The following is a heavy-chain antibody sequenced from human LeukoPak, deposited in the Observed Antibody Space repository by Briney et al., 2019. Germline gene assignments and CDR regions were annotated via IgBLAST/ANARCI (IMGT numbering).Heavy chain of an antibody. CDR3: ARVGLLWFGEYTN. V-gene: IGHV3-48*03. CDR2: ISSSGSTI. CDR1: GFTFSSYE. J-gene: IGHJ4*02. Sequence: GGSLRLSCAASGFTFSSYEMNWVRQAPGKGLEWVSYISSSGSTIYYADSVKGRFTISRDNAKNSLYLQMNSLRAEDTAVYYCARVGLLWFGEYTNWGQGTLVTVSS. D-gene: IGHD3-10*01.